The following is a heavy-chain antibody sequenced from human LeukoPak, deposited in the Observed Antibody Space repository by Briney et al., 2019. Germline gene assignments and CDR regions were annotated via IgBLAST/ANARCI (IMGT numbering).Heavy chain of an antibody. Sequence: SETLSLTCAVYGGSFSGYYWSWIRQPPGKGLEWIGEINHSGSTNYNPSLKSRVTISVDTSKNQFSPKLSSVTAADTAVYYCARGQERRDIVVVSAAHFDYWGQGTLVTVSS. V-gene: IGHV4-34*01. J-gene: IGHJ4*02. D-gene: IGHD2-2*01. CDR1: GGSFSGYY. CDR3: ARGQERRDIVVVSAAHFDY. CDR2: INHSGST.